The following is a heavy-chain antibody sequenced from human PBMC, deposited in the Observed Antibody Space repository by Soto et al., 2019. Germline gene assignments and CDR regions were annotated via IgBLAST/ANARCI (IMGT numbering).Heavy chain of an antibody. CDR2: INAGNGNT. CDR3: PRSTVVTHFDY. D-gene: IGHD4-4*01. Sequence: QVQLVQSGAEEKKPGASVKVSCKASGYTFTSYAMHWVRQAPGQRLEWMGWINAGNGNTKYSQKFQGRVTITRDTSATTAYMELSTLRSEDTAVYYCPRSTVVTHFDYWCQGTLVTVSS. J-gene: IGHJ4*02. CDR1: GYTFTSYA. V-gene: IGHV1-3*05.